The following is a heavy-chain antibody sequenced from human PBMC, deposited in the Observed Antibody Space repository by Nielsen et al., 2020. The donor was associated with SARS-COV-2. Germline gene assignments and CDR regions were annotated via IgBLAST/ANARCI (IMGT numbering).Heavy chain of an antibody. CDR3: ARAGTGYFDY. CDR1: GFTFSSYA. CDR2: ISYDGSNK. J-gene: IGHJ4*02. V-gene: IGHV3-30-3*01. Sequence: GESLKISCAASGFTFSSYAMHWVRQAPGKGLEWVAVISYDGSNKYYADSVKGRFTISRDNSKNTLYLQMNSLRAEDTAVYYCARAGTGYFDYWGQGTLVTVSS. D-gene: IGHD1-14*01.